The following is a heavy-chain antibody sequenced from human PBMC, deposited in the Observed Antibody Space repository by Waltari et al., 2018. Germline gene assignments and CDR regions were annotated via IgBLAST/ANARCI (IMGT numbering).Heavy chain of an antibody. CDR1: GFTFSSYT. CDR2: INGTSYYI. Sequence: EVQLVESGGGLVKPGGSLRLSCAASGFTFSSYTMNWVRQAPGKGLEWVSSINGTSYYIYHEDSLKGRFTTSRDNAKNSLYLQMNSLRAEDTAVYYCARETEEAFDFWGRGTMVTVSS. J-gene: IGHJ3*01. V-gene: IGHV3-21*01. D-gene: IGHD2-21*02. CDR3: ARETEEAFDF.